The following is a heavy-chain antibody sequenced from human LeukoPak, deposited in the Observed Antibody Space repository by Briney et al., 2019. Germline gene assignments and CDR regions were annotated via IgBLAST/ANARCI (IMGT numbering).Heavy chain of an antibody. Sequence: QSGGSLRLSCAASGFTFSSYAMHWVRQAPGKGLEWVAVISYDGSNKYYADSVKGRFTISRDNSKNTLYLQMNSLRAEDTAVYYCARDSGIAARGKLDCWGQGTLVTVSS. CDR2: ISYDGSNK. CDR1: GFTFSSYA. D-gene: IGHD6-6*01. J-gene: IGHJ4*02. CDR3: ARDSGIAARGKLDC. V-gene: IGHV3-30*01.